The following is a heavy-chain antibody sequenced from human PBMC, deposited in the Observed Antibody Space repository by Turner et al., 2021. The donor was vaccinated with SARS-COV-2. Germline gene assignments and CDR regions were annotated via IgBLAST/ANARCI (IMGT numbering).Heavy chain of an antibody. Sequence: EVQLLESGGGLVQPGGSLRLSCAASGIPSTSYSMSWVVQAPGKGLEWVASISGSGVTTYYADSVKGRFTISRDSFNNMVYLQMNSLRADDMAVYYCAKGGWGAFDYWGQGILVIVSS. J-gene: IGHJ4*02. D-gene: IGHD3-16*01. CDR2: ISGSGVTT. V-gene: IGHV3-23*01. CDR3: AKGGWGAFDY. CDR1: GIPSTSYS.